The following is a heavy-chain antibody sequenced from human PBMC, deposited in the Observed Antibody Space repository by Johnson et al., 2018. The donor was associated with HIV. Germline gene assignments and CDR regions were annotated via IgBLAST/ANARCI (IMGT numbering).Heavy chain of an antibody. V-gene: IGHV3-30-3*01. J-gene: IGHJ3*02. CDR1: GFTFSSYA. Sequence: QVQLVESGGGVVQPERSLRLSCAASGFTFSSYAMHWVRQAPGKGLEWVAVISYDGSNKYYADSVKGRFTISRDNSKNTLYLQMNSLRAEDTALYYCARDAPFHITPDEFDAFDIWGQGTMVTVSS. CDR3: ARDAPFHITPDEFDAFDI. CDR2: ISYDGSNK. D-gene: IGHD2-21*01.